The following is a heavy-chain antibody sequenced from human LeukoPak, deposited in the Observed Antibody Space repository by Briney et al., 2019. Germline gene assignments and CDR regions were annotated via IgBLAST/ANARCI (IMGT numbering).Heavy chain of an antibody. CDR3: ARGPRGYSYGDSTGDYYYYGMDV. CDR2: IGTAGDT. V-gene: IGHV3-13*01. CDR1: GFTFSSYD. D-gene: IGHD5-18*01. J-gene: IGHJ6*02. Sequence: RGSLGLSWAASGFTFSSYDMHWVRQATGKGLEWVSAIGTAGDTYYPGSVKGRFTISRENAKNSLYLQMNSLRAGDTAVYYCARGPRGYSYGDSTGDYYYYGMDVWGQGTTVTVSS.